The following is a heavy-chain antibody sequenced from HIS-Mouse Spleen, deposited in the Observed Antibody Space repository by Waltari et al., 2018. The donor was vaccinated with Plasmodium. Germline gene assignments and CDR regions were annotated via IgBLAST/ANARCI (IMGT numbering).Heavy chain of an antibody. D-gene: IGHD6-13*01. Sequence: QVQLVESGEGVVKPGRYLRHSGAAPGFPFTNLCSNWVRQAPGKGVDWVAVISYDGINKYYADSVKGRFTISRDNSKNTLYLQMNSLRAEDTAVYYCAKDRRSSSWYVDYWGQGTLVTVSS. CDR2: ISYDGINK. CDR1: GFPFTNLC. V-gene: IGHV3-30*18. J-gene: IGHJ4*02. CDR3: AKDRRSSSWYVDY.